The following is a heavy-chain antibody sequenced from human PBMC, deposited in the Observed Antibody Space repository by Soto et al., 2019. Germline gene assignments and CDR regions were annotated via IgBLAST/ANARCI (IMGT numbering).Heavy chain of an antibody. CDR3: ARDLGIFSFDY. CDR1: GFTFSSYD. J-gene: IGHJ4*02. V-gene: IGHV3-13*01. CDR2: IGTAGDT. Sequence: PGGSLRLSCAASGFTFSSYDMHWVRQATGKGLEWVSAIGTAGDTYYPGSVKGRFTISRENAKNSLYLQMNSLRAEDTAVYYCARDLGIFSFDYWAQGTLVTVSS.